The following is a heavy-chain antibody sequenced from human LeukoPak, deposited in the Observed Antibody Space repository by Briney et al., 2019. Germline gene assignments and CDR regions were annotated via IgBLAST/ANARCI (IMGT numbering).Heavy chain of an antibody. CDR1: GFTFSSYW. V-gene: IGHV3-74*01. J-gene: IGHJ4*02. CDR3: ARVWEQQLVDGTYFDY. CDR2: INTDGSST. Sequence: PGGSLRLSCAASGFTFSSYWMHWVRQAPGKGLVWVSRINTDGSSTSYADSVKGRFTISRDNAKNTLYLQMNSLGAEDTAVYYCARVWEQQLVDGTYFDYWGQGTLVTVSS. D-gene: IGHD6-13*01.